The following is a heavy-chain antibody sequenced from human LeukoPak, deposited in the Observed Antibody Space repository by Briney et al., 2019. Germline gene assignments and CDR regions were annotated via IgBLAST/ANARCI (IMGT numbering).Heavy chain of an antibody. CDR3: AKDIPELAAGQVPWFDP. J-gene: IGHJ5*02. D-gene: IGHD6-25*01. CDR2: ISWNSGSI. Sequence: GGSLRLSCAASGFTFDDYAMHWVRQAPGKGLGWVSGISWNSGSIGYADSVKGRFTISRDNAKNSLYLQMNSLRAEDTALYYCAKDIPELAAGQVPWFDPWGQGTLVTVSS. V-gene: IGHV3-9*01. CDR1: GFTFDDYA.